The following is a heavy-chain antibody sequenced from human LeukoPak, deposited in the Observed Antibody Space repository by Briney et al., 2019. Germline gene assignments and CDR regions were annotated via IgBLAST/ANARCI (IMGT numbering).Heavy chain of an antibody. CDR2: ISIYNGKI. V-gene: IGHV1-18*01. J-gene: IGHJ4*02. CDR3: ARLEIRSPTVTTISTDY. CDR1: GYTFTSYG. D-gene: IGHD4-17*01. Sequence: GASVKVSCKASGYTFTSYGISWVRQAPGQGLEWMGWISIYNGKINYAQKFQGRVTMTTDTSTSTAYMELRSLRSDDTAVYYCARLEIRSPTVTTISTDYWGQGTLVTVSS.